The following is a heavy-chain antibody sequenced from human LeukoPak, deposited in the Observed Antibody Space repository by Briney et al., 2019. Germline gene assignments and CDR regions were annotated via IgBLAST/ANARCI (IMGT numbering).Heavy chain of an antibody. CDR2: ISAYNGNT. D-gene: IGHD3-10*01. CDR1: GYTFTSYG. V-gene: IGHV1-18*01. J-gene: IGHJ4*02. CDR3: ARDLWAPIKLLWFGELSWRFDY. Sequence: ASVKVSCKASGYTFTSYGISWVRQAPGQGLEWMGWISAYNGNTNYGQKLKGRVTMTTDTSTSTAYMELRSLRSDDTAVYYCARDLWAPIKLLWFGELSWRFDYWGQGTLVTVSS.